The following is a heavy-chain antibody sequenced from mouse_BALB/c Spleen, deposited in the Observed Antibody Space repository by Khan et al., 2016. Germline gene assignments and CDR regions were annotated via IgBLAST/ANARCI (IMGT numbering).Heavy chain of an antibody. V-gene: IGHV6-6*02. Sequence: EVKLEESGGGLVQPGGSMKLSCVASGFTFSNYWMNWVRQSPEKGLEWVAEIRLKSNNYATHYAESVKGRFTIARDDSKSSVYLQMNILRAEDTGSYYGTRPNYCGSSYYFDYWGQGTTLTVSS. CDR1: GFTFSNYW. CDR2: IRLKSNNYAT. D-gene: IGHD1-1*01. CDR3: TRPNYCGSSYYFDY. J-gene: IGHJ2*01.